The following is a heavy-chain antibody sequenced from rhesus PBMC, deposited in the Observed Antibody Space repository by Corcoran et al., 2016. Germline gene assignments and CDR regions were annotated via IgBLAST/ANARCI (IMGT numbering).Heavy chain of an antibody. J-gene: IGHJ6*01. Sequence: EVQLVESGGGLAKPGGALRLSYAASGFTFSSYWMNWVRQAPGMGLEWGSAINSGGGNTYYADSVKGRFTISRDNSKNTLSLQMNSLRAEDTAVYYCAKDYNYSALDSWGQGVVVTVSS. CDR3: AKDYNYSALDS. CDR2: INSGGGNT. CDR1: GFTFSSYW. D-gene: IGHD1-44*01. V-gene: IGHV3S25*01.